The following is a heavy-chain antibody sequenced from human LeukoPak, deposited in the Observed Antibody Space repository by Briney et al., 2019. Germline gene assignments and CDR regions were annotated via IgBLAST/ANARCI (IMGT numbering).Heavy chain of an antibody. J-gene: IGHJ4*02. Sequence: SETLSLTCTVSGGSISSSSYYWGWIRPPPGKGLEWIGSIYYSGSTYYNPSLKSRVTISVDTSKNQFSLKLSSVTAADTAVYYCASYDSSGYYFLDYWGQGTLVTVSS. V-gene: IGHV4-39*01. CDR3: ASYDSSGYYFLDY. D-gene: IGHD3-22*01. CDR1: GGSISSSSYY. CDR2: IYYSGST.